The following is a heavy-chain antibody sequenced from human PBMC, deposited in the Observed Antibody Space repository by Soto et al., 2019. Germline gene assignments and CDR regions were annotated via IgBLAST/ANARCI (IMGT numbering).Heavy chain of an antibody. CDR2: IYYSGST. D-gene: IGHD3-22*01. CDR1: GGSISSSSYY. Sequence: SETLSLTCTVSGGSISSSSYYWGWIRQPPGKGLEWIGSIYYSGSTYYNPSLKSRVTISVDTSKNQFSLKLSSVTAADTAVYYCARHVDYYDSSGYFRTAYFDYGGQGTLVTVSS. CDR3: ARHVDYYDSSGYFRTAYFDY. J-gene: IGHJ4*02. V-gene: IGHV4-39*01.